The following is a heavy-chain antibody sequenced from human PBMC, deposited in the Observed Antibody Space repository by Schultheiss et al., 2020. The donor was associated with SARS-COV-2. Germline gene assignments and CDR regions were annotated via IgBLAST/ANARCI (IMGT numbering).Heavy chain of an antibody. Sequence: GGSLRLSCAASGFTFSSYWMSWVRQAPGKWLEWVSAISGSGGSTYYADSVKGRFTISRDNAKNSLYLQMNSLRAEDTAVYYCAKVGGRCFDWLEDYWGQGTLVTVSS. V-gene: IGHV3-23*01. D-gene: IGHD3-9*01. J-gene: IGHJ4*02. CDR2: ISGSGGST. CDR1: GFTFSSYW. CDR3: AKVGGRCFDWLEDY.